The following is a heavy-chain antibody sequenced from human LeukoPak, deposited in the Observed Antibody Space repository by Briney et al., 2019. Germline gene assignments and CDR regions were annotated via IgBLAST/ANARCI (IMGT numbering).Heavy chain of an antibody. J-gene: IGHJ4*02. CDR1: GFTFSDYE. D-gene: IGHD3-10*02. CDR2: ISTSGSTT. Sequence: PGGSLRLSCAASGFTFSDYEINWVRQPPGKGLEWVSCISTSGSTTYYADSVRGRFTISRDNAKNSLFLQMNTLTVEDTAVYYCARGALHVFDYWGQGTPVTVSS. V-gene: IGHV3-48*03. CDR3: ARGALHVFDY.